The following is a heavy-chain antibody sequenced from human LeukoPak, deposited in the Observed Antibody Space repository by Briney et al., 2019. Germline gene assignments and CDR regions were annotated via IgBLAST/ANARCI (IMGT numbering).Heavy chain of an antibody. CDR3: ARHVGHIVVVTAFDY. CDR1: GYSFTSYW. V-gene: IGHV5-51*01. CDR2: IYPGDSDT. Sequence: GESLKISCKGSGYSFTSYWIGWVRQMPGKGLEWMGIIYPGDSDTRYSPSFQGQATISADKSISTAYLQWSSLKASDTAMYYCARHVGHIVVVTAFDYWGQGTLVTVSS. D-gene: IGHD2-21*02. J-gene: IGHJ4*02.